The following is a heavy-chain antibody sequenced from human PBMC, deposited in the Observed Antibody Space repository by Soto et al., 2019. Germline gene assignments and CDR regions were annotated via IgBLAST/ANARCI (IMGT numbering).Heavy chain of an antibody. Sequence: EVQLLESGGGLVQPGGSLRLSCAASGFTFSSYAMNWVRQAPGKGLDWVSTISGGGGNTYYADSVKGRFTISRDNSKNTLYLLMNRLRAEDTAVYYCAKDHRGLNLGELSDIDSWGQGTLVIVSS. CDR3: AKDHRGLNLGELSDIDS. CDR1: GFTFSSYA. V-gene: IGHV3-23*01. D-gene: IGHD3-16*02. CDR2: ISGGGGNT. J-gene: IGHJ4*02.